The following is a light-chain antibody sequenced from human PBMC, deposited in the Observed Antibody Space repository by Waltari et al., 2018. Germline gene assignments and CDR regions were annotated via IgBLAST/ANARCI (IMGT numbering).Light chain of an antibody. V-gene: IGLV3-25*03. CDR3: QSSDTNCTHV. CDR1: ALAHPY. J-gene: IGLJ1*01. Sequence: SYELTQPPSVSVSPGQTARITCSGDALAHPYVYWYQQKPGQTPVLMIYKDTERPSGIPERFSGPSSGTTVTLTISGVQAEDEADYYCQSSDTNCTHVFGIGTKVTVL. CDR2: KDT.